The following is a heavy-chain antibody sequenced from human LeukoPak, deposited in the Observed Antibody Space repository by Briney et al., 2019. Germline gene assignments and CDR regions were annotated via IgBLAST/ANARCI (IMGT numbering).Heavy chain of an antibody. J-gene: IGHJ4*02. Sequence: ASVKVSCKASGYTFTSYGISWVRQAPGQGLEWMGWISAYNGNTNYAQKLQGRVTMTTDTSTSTAYMELRSLRSEDTAVYYCARDRIVATTANYFDYWGQGTLVTVSS. V-gene: IGHV1-18*01. D-gene: IGHD5-12*01. CDR1: GYTFTSYG. CDR2: ISAYNGNT. CDR3: ARDRIVATTANYFDY.